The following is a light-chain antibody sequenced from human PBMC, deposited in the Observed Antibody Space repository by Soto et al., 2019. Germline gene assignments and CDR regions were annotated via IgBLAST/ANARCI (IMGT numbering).Light chain of an antibody. CDR1: QSVSSDY. CDR3: QQYSASPRT. J-gene: IGKJ3*01. V-gene: IGKV3-20*01. CDR2: SAS. Sequence: EVVLTQSPGTLSLSPGERATLCCRASQSVSSDYLAWYHQKPGQPPRLLIHSASTRAPGIPDRFSASGAGTDFTLTISRLEPEDSAVYYCQQYSASPRTFGPGTKVDIK.